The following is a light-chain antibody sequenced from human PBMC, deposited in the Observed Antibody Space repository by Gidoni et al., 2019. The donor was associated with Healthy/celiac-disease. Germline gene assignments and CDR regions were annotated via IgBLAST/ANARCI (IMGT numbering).Light chain of an antibody. CDR1: QGISSY. CDR2: AAS. Sequence: DIQLTQSPSFLSASVGDRVTITCRASQGISSYLAWYQQKPGKAPKLLIYAASTLQGGVPSRFSGSGSGTEFTLTISSLQPEDFATYSCQQLSRSPLTFGPGTKVDIK. V-gene: IGKV1-9*01. CDR3: QQLSRSPLT. J-gene: IGKJ3*01.